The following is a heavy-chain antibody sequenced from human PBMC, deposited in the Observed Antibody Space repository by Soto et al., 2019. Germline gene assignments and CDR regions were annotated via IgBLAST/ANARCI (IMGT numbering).Heavy chain of an antibody. J-gene: IGHJ6*03. V-gene: IGHV1-2*04. CDR2: INPNSGGT. Sequence: ASVKVPCKACGYSFTGYYMHWVRQAPRQGLEWMGWINPNSGGTNYAQKFQGWVTMTRDTSISTAYMELSRLRSDDTAVYYCARGPIGYCSGGSCYNGAYYYYMDVWGKGTTVTVSS. CDR1: GYSFTGYY. CDR3: ARGPIGYCSGGSCYNGAYYYYMDV. D-gene: IGHD2-15*01.